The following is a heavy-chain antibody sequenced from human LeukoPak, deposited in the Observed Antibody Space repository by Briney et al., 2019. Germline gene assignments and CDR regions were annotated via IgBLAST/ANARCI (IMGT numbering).Heavy chain of an antibody. V-gene: IGHV4-59*01. CDR3: ASHYGSGFDY. CDR1: VGSITSYY. CDR2: IYYSGST. D-gene: IGHD3-10*01. J-gene: IGHJ4*02. Sequence: SETLSLTCTVSVGSITSYYWSWIRQPPGKGLEWIGYIYYSGSTNYNPSLKSRVTISIDTSKNQFSLKLSSVTAADTAMYYCASHYGSGFDYWGQGTLVTVSS.